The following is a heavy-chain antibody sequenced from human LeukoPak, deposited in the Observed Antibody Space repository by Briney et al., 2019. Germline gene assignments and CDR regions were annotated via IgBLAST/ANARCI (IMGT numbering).Heavy chain of an antibody. CDR2: IIPIFGTA. V-gene: IGHV1-69*05. D-gene: IGHD3-10*01. CDR3: ASQLLWLGEFLNWFDP. CDR1: GGTFSSYA. J-gene: IGHJ5*02. Sequence: SVKVSCKASGGTFSSYAISWVRQAPGQGLEWMGRIIPIFGTANYAQKFQGRVTITTDESTSTAYMELSSLRSEDTAVYYCASQLLWLGEFLNWFDPWGQGTLVTVSS.